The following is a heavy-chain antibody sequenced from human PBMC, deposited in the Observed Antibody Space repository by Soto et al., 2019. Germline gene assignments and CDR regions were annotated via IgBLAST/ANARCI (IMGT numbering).Heavy chain of an antibody. D-gene: IGHD2-15*01. CDR3: AKGQGWSSYYDS. J-gene: IGHJ4*02. V-gene: IGHV3-23*01. CDR1: GFTFSSYA. CDR2: IGGSGGT. Sequence: EVQLLESGGGLVQPGGSLRLSCAASGFTFSSYAMSWVRLAPGKGLEWFSSIGGSGGTYYADSVKGRFTISRDNSKNMLYLPLNSLRAEDTAMYYCAKGQGWSSYYDSWGQGTLVTVSS.